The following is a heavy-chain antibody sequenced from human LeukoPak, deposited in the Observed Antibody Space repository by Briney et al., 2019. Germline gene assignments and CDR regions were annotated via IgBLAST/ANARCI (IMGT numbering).Heavy chain of an antibody. CDR1: GGSFSGYY. CDR3: ARAGLAAAGTPGRQSHLIDY. J-gene: IGHJ4*02. V-gene: IGHV4-34*01. D-gene: IGHD6-13*01. Sequence: SETLSLTCAVYGGSFSGYYWSWIRQPPGKGPEWIGEINHSGSTNYNPSLKSRVTISVDTSKNQFSLKLSSVTAADTAVYYCARAGLAAAGTPGRQSHLIDYWGQGTLVTVSS. CDR2: INHSGST.